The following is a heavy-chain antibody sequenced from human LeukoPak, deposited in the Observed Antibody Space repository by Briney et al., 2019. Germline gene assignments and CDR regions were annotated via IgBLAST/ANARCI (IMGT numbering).Heavy chain of an antibody. V-gene: IGHV3-23*01. Sequence: DSVKSRFPISRDNSKNTLYLQMNSLRAEDTAVYYCAKVRRLRLHYWGQGTLVTVSS. CDR3: AKVRRLRLHY. J-gene: IGHJ4*02. D-gene: IGHD5-12*01.